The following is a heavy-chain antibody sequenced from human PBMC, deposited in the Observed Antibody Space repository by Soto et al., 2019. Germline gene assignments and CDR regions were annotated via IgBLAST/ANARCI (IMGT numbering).Heavy chain of an antibody. V-gene: IGHV3-23*01. CDR1: VVTVSIYS. CDR3: AKLSSPINDIAAAGPDY. CDR2: ISRSGGST. Sequence: GGSRIISCAASVVTVSIYSMSWVRQAPGKGLEWVSAISRSGGSTYYADSVKGRFTISRDNSKNTLYLQMNSLRAEDTAVYYCAKLSSPINDIAAAGPDYWGQGTLVTVSS. D-gene: IGHD6-13*01. J-gene: IGHJ4*02.